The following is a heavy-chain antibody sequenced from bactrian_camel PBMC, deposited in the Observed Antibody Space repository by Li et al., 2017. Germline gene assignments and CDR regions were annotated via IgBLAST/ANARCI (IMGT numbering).Heavy chain of an antibody. D-gene: IGHD7*01. CDR2: IVTGSSNT. CDR1: GPPHLRPC. Sequence: VQLVESGGDSVQAGGSLRLSCVASGPPHLRPCLGWFRQAPGKERERVAAIVTGSSNTYYDDSVKGRFTISHDNAKNTLYLQLDSLRTEDTATYYCAKGRPRLGLVAADLDRGQGTQVTVS. V-gene: IGHV3S1*01. J-gene: IGHJ4*01. CDR3: AKGRPRLGLVAADLD.